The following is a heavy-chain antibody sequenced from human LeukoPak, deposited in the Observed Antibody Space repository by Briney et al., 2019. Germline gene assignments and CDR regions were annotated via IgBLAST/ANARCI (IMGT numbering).Heavy chain of an antibody. D-gene: IGHD3-10*01. J-gene: IGHJ4*02. V-gene: IGHV1-18*01. CDR2: ISAYNGNT. Sequence: GASVKVSCKASGYTFTSYGISWVRQAPGQGLEWMGWISAYNGNTNYAQKLQGRVTMTTDTSTSTAYMELRSLRSDDTAVYYCAREVKPHCYGSGSRHFDYWGQGTLVTVSS. CDR3: AREVKPHCYGSGSRHFDY. CDR1: GYTFTSYG.